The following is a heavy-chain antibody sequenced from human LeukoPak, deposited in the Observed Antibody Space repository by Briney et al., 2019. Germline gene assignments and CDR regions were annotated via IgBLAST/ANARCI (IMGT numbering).Heavy chain of an antibody. J-gene: IGHJ4*02. CDR2: INPNSGGT. V-gene: IGHV1-2*02. CDR3: ALDSSGWYYFDY. Sequence: GASVKVSCKASGYTFTSYDINWVRQATGQGLEWMGWINPNSGGTNYAQKFQGRVTMTRDTSISTAYMELSRLRSDDTAVYYCALDSSGWYYFDYWGQGTLVTVSS. CDR1: GYTFTSYD. D-gene: IGHD6-19*01.